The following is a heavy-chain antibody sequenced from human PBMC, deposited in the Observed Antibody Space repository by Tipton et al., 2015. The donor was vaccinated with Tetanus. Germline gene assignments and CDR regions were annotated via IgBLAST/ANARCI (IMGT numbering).Heavy chain of an antibody. D-gene: IGHD3/OR15-3a*01. CDR2: ISPFNENV. CDR3: ARGRGLGPHEYLEH. CDR1: GYTFKHYG. Sequence: QLVQSGAEVKKPGASVKVSCKASGYTFKHYGVNWVRQAPGQGLEWMGWISPFNENVNYAEKFRGRLTMTTDRSTATVYMDWRSLKSDDTAIYYCARGRGLGPHEYLEHWGQGTLVTVS. V-gene: IGHV1-18*01. J-gene: IGHJ5*02.